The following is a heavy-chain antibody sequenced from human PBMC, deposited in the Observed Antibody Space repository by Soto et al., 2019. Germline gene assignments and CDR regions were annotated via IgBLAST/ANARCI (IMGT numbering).Heavy chain of an antibody. V-gene: IGHV1-18*04. CDR3: ARMRNQRGYSYGSDY. Sequence: ASVKVSCKASGYTFTSYGISWVRQAPGQGLEWMGWISAYNGNTNYAQKLQGRVTMTTDTSTSTAYMELRSLRSGDTAVYYCARMRNQRGYSYGSDYWGQGTLVTVSS. D-gene: IGHD5-18*01. CDR2: ISAYNGNT. J-gene: IGHJ4*02. CDR1: GYTFTSYG.